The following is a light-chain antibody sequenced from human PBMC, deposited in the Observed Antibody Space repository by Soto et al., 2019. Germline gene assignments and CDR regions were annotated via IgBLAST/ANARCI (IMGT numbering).Light chain of an antibody. CDR2: GNT. CDR1: SSNIGPGFD. CDR3: QSYDSSLSGSV. V-gene: IGLV1-40*01. J-gene: IGLJ1*01. Sequence: QSALTQPPSVSGAPGQTVAISCTGSSSNIGPGFDVHWYQQVPGTAPKLVLYGNTNRPSGVPDRFSGSRSGSSASLAITGLQAEDEADYYCQSYDSSLSGSVFGTGTKLTVL.